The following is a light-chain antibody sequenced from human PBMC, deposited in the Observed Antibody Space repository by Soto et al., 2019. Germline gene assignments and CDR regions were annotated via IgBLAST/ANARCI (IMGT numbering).Light chain of an antibody. V-gene: IGLV2-23*02. CDR1: SSDVGSYNL. Sequence: QSALTQPASVSGSPGQSITISCTGTSSDVGSYNLVSWYQQHPGKAPKLMIYEVSKRSSGVSNRFSGSKSGNTASLTISGLQAEDEADYYCCSYAGSSTYVFGTGTRSPS. CDR3: CSYAGSSTYV. CDR2: EVS. J-gene: IGLJ1*01.